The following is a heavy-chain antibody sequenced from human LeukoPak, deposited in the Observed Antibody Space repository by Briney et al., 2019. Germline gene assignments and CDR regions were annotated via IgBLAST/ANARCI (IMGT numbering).Heavy chain of an antibody. CDR1: GFTFSSYA. J-gene: IGHJ4*02. CDR3: ASRYYDSSGYYSGIDY. Sequence: GGSLRLSCAASGFTFSSYAMHWVRQAPGKGLEWVAVISYDGSNKHYADSVKGRFTISRENSKNTLYLQMNSLRAEDTAVYYCASRYYDSSGYYSGIDYWGQGTLVTVSS. D-gene: IGHD3-22*01. CDR2: ISYDGSNK. V-gene: IGHV3-30-3*01.